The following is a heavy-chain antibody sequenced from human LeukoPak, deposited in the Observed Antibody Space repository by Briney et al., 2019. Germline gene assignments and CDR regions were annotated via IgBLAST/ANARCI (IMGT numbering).Heavy chain of an antibody. Sequence: SVKVSCKASGGTFSSYAISWVRQAPGQGLEWMGGIIPIFGTANYAQKFQGRVTITADESTSTAYMELSSLRSEDTAVYYCARLGYCSSTSCSNFQHWGQGTLVTVSS. J-gene: IGHJ1*01. CDR2: IIPIFGTA. D-gene: IGHD2-2*01. V-gene: IGHV1-69*13. CDR1: GGTFSSYA. CDR3: ARLGYCSSTSCSNFQH.